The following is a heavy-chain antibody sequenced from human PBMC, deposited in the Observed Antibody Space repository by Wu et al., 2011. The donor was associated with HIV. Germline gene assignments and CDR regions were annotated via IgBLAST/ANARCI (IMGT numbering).Heavy chain of an antibody. J-gene: IGHJ4*02. Sequence: QVQLMQSGAEVKKPGASVKVSCKTSGYSFTGYYMHWMRQVPGQGLEWMGWIHPDGGGRNYVQKFQGRVTMTSDTSVSTAYMELSRLRFDDTAVYYCARDPITFDYWGQGTLVTVSS. D-gene: IGHD5-12*01. V-gene: IGHV1-2*02. CDR3: ARDPITFDY. CDR2: IHPDGGGR. CDR1: GYSFTGYY.